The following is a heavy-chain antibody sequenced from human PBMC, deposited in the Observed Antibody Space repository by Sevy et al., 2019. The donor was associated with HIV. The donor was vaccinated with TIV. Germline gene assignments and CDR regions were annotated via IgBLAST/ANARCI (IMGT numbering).Heavy chain of an antibody. D-gene: IGHD3-22*01. V-gene: IGHV5-51*01. J-gene: IGHJ4*02. CDR2: IYPDDSDT. CDR3: ATSRSVYFDSSGYYIY. Sequence: GESLKISCKGSGYSFTSHWLGWVRHMPGKGLEWMGIIYPDDSDTKYSPSFQGQVTFSADKSISTAYLQWSSLKASDTAMYYCATSRSVYFDSSGYYIYWGQGTLVTVSS. CDR1: GYSFTSHW.